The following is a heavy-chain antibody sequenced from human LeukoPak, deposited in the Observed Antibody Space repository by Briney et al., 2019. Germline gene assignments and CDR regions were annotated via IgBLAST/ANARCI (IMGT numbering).Heavy chain of an antibody. J-gene: IGHJ4*02. CDR2: IIPLLGVP. CDR1: GGTFSSYT. Sequence: ASVKVSCKASGGTFSSYTINWVRQAPGQGLKWLGKIIPLLGVPTYAQRFQDRVTITADKSTSTAYMELSSLRSDDTAVYYCARGSSTFDYWGQGTLVTVSS. V-gene: IGHV1-69*02. CDR3: ARGSSTFDY. D-gene: IGHD6-19*01.